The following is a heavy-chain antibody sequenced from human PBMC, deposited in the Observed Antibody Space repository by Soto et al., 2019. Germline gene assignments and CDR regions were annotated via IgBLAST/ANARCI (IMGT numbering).Heavy chain of an antibody. J-gene: IGHJ6*02. CDR1: GDTFSSYA. Sequence: SVKVSCKASGDTFSSYAISWVRQAPGQGLEWMGGIIPIFGTANYAQKFQGRVTITADESTSTAYMELSSLRSEDTAVYYCARPIITGNKRGAYYYGMDVWGQGTTVTVSS. V-gene: IGHV1-69*01. CDR3: ARPIITGNKRGAYYYGMDV. CDR2: IIPIFGTA. D-gene: IGHD1-20*01.